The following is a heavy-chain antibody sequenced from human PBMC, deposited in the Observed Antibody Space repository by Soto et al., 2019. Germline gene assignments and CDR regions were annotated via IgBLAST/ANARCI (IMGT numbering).Heavy chain of an antibody. D-gene: IGHD6-13*01. J-gene: IGHJ4*02. V-gene: IGHV3-23*01. CDR3: AKDGGSSWYPFDY. Sequence: GAVKLSCAASGVTFSSYAMSWVRQAPGKGLDWVSAISGSGGSTYYADSVKGRFTISRDNSKNTLYLQMNSLRAEDTAVYYCAKDGGSSWYPFDYWGQGTLFTVSS. CDR2: ISGSGGST. CDR1: GVTFSSYA.